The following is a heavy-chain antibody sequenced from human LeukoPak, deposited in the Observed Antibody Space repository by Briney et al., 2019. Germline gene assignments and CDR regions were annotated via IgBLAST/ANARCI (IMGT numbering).Heavy chain of an antibody. V-gene: IGHV4-34*01. CDR2: INHSGST. Sequence: PSETLSLTCAVYGGSFSGYYWSWIRQPPGKGLEWIGEINHSGSTNYNPSLKSRVTISVDTSKNQFSLKLSSVTAADTAVYYCARGRPVVTAIPYAFYFAYWGQGTLVTVSS. CDR1: GGSFSGYY. D-gene: IGHD2-21*02. J-gene: IGHJ4*02. CDR3: ARGRPVVTAIPYAFYFAY.